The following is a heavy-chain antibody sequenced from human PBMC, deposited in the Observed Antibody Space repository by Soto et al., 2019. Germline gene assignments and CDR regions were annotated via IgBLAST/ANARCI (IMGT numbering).Heavy chain of an antibody. J-gene: IGHJ3*02. V-gene: IGHV3-30-3*01. CDR1: GFTFSTYS. Sequence: QMQLVESGGGVVQPGRSLRLSCAASGFTFSTYSMHWVRQAPGKGLEWVAVISYDGSNKYYADSVKGRFTISRDNSKNTLYLQMNSLRAKDTAVYYCAREYGIGGAAFDIWGQGTMVTVSS. CDR2: ISYDGSNK. CDR3: AREYGIGGAAFDI. D-gene: IGHD2-15*01.